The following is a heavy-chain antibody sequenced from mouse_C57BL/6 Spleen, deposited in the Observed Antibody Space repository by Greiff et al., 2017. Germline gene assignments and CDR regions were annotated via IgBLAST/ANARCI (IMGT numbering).Heavy chain of an antibody. D-gene: IGHD2-1*01. V-gene: IGHV1-63*01. CDR3: ARKGYGNYVYWYFDV. Sequence: QVQLQQSGAELVRPGTSVKMSCKASGYTFTNYWIGWAKQRPGHGLEWIGDIYPGGGYTNYNEKFKGKATLTADKSSSTAYMQFSSLTSEDSAIYYCARKGYGNYVYWYFDVWGTGTTVTVSA. CDR2: IYPGGGYT. J-gene: IGHJ1*03. CDR1: GYTFTNYW.